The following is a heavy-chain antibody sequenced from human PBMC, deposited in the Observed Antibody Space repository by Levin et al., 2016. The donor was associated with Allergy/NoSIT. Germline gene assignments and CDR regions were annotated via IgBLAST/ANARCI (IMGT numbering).Heavy chain of an antibody. J-gene: IGHJ4*02. CDR2: IYTSGST. V-gene: IGHV4-4*07. Sequence: RQAPGKGLEWIGRIYTSGSTNYNPSLKSRVTMSVDTSKNQFSLKLSSVTAADTAVYYCARGSSGWYMDYWGQGTLVTVSS. D-gene: IGHD6-19*01. CDR3: ARGSSGWYMDY.